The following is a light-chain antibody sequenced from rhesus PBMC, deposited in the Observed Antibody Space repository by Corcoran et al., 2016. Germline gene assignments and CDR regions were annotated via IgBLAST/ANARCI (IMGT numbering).Light chain of an antibody. V-gene: IGKV1-74*01. CDR2: KAS. Sequence: DIQMTQSPSSLSASVGDRVTITCRASENVNNYLNWYQQKPGKAPKRLIYKASTLESGVPSRFSGSGSWTDYTFTISSLHPEDFATYYCQHGYATPLTFGGGTKVELK. CDR3: QHGYATPLT. CDR1: ENVNNY. J-gene: IGKJ4*01.